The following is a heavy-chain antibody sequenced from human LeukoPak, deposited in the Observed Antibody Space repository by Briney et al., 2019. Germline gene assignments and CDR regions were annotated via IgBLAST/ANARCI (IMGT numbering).Heavy chain of an antibody. CDR1: GGSMNTYY. Sequence: SETLSLTCTVSGGSMNTYYWSWIRQPPGKGLEWIGYVYYRGSTNYSPSLKSRVAISIDTPKNQFSLKLISVTAADTAVYFCARLTTMTIGTYYYYMDVWGKGTTVIVSS. CDR2: VYYRGST. CDR3: ARLTTMTIGTYYYYMDV. D-gene: IGHD3-22*01. V-gene: IGHV4-59*01. J-gene: IGHJ6*03.